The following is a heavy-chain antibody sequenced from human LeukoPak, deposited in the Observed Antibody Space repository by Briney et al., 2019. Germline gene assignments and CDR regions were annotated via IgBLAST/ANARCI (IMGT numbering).Heavy chain of an antibody. D-gene: IGHD6-19*01. J-gene: IGHJ4*02. V-gene: IGHV4-59*11. CDR3: ARGGSGWYYY. CDR1: GGSISSHY. CDR2: IYYSGST. Sequence: SETLSLTCTVSGGSISSHYWSWIRQPPGKGLEWIGYIYYSGSTNYNPPLKSRVTISVDTSKNQFSLKLSSVTAADTAVYYCARGGSGWYYYWGQGTLVTVSS.